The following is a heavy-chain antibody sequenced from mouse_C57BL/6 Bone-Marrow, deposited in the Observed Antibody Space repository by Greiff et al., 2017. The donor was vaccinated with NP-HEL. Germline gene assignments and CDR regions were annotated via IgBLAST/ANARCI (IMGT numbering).Heavy chain of an antibody. Sequence: EVQLQESGGDLVKPGGSLKLSCAASGFTFSSYGMSWVRQTPDKRLEWVATISSGGSYTYYPDSVKGRFTISRDNAKNTLYLQMSSLKSEDTAMYYCARQGADGYYGGYWGQGTTLTVSS. V-gene: IGHV5-6*01. CDR3: ARQGADGYYGGY. J-gene: IGHJ2*01. CDR1: GFTFSSYG. CDR2: ISSGGSYT. D-gene: IGHD2-3*01.